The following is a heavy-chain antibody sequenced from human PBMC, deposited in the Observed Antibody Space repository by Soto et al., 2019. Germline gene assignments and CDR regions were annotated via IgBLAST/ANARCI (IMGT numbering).Heavy chain of an antibody. V-gene: IGHV4-30-4*01. D-gene: IGHD6-6*01. CDR1: GGSISSGDYY. CDR2: IYYSVST. J-gene: IGHJ5*02. CDR3: ARAYSSSPAVFDP. Sequence: QVQLQESGPGLVKPSQTLSLTCTVSGGSISSGDYYWSWIRQPPGKGLEWIGYIYYSVSTYYNPSLTSRVTIAVDTSKNQCSLKLSSVTAADTAVYYCARAYSSSPAVFDPWGQGTLVTVSS.